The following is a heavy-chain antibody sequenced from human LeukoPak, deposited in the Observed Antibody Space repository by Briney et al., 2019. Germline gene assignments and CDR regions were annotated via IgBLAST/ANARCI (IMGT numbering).Heavy chain of an antibody. CDR2: ISSSSSTI. CDR1: GFTFSSYS. CDR3: ARGGRLVPFDY. D-gene: IGHD6-19*01. Sequence: GGSLRLSCAASGFTFSSYSMNWVRQAPGKGLEWVSYISSSSSTIYYADSVKGRSTISRDNAKNSLYLQMNSLRAEDTAVYYCARGGRLVPFDYWGQGTLVTVSS. J-gene: IGHJ4*02. V-gene: IGHV3-48*04.